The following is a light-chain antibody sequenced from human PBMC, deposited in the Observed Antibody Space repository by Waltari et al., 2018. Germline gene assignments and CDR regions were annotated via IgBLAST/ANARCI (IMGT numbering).Light chain of an antibody. CDR3: SSYTSSSTYVV. J-gene: IGLJ2*01. CDR2: DVS. V-gene: IGLV2-14*01. CDR1: SSAVGGYNY. Sequence: QSALTQPASVSGSPGQSIPISCTGTSSAVGGYNYVSWYQQHPGKAPKLMIYDVSKRPSGVSNRFSGSKSGNTASLTISGLQAEDEADYYCSSYTSSSTYVVFGGGTKLTVL.